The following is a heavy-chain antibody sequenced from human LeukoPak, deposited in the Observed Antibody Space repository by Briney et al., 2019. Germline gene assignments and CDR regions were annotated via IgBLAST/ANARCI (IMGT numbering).Heavy chain of an antibody. Sequence: GGSLRLSCAASGFTFSSYGMHWVRQAPGKGLEWVAVISYDGSNQYYADSVKGRFTISRDSSKNTLYLQMNSLRVEDTAVYYCARDWIWTGSPIYYFDYWGQGTLVTVSS. V-gene: IGHV3-33*01. CDR1: GFTFSSYG. J-gene: IGHJ4*02. CDR3: ARDWIWTGSPIYYFDY. D-gene: IGHD3-10*01. CDR2: ISYDGSNQ.